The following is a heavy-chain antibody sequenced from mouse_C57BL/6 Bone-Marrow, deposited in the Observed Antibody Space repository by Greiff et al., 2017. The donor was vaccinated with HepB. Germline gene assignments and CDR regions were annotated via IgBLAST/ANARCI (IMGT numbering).Heavy chain of an antibody. CDR2: IDPENGDT. CDR3: TTGTTVVATVDY. D-gene: IGHD1-1*01. J-gene: IGHJ2*01. CDR1: GFNIKDDY. V-gene: IGHV14-4*01. Sequence: EVQLQQSGAELVRPGASVKLSCTASGFNIKDDYMHWVKQRPEQGLEWIGWIDPENGDTEYASKFQGKATITADTSSNTAYLQLSSLTSEDTAVYYCTTGTTVVATVDYWGQGTTLTVSS.